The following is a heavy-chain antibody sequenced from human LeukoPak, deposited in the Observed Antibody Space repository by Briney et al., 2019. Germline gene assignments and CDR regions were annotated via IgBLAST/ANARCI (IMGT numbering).Heavy chain of an antibody. Sequence: GGSLRLSCAASGFTFSTYWMHWVRQAPGKGLVWVSRINTDGSRTDSVEGRFTISRDNAKNSLYLQMNSLRAEDTAVYYCARELSMVRALDYWGQGTLVTVSS. J-gene: IGHJ4*02. CDR3: ARELSMVRALDY. V-gene: IGHV3-74*01. CDR1: GFTFSTYW. CDR2: INTDGSRT. D-gene: IGHD3-10*01.